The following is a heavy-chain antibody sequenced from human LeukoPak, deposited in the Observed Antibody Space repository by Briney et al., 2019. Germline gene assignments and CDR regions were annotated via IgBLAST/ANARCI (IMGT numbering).Heavy chain of an antibody. V-gene: IGHV3-74*01. J-gene: IGHJ3*02. Sequence: PGGSLRLSCAASGFTFSSYAMSWVRQAPGKGLEWVSRIKTDGSSTDYADSVKGRFTISRDNAKNTMYLQMDSLRADDTAVYYCARGVSGTGPEIWGLGTMVTVSS. D-gene: IGHD5/OR15-5a*01. CDR1: GFTFSSYA. CDR2: IKTDGSST. CDR3: ARGVSGTGPEI.